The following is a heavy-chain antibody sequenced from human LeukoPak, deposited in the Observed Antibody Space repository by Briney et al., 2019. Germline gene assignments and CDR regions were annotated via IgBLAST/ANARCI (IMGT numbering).Heavy chain of an antibody. CDR1: GGTFSSYA. V-gene: IGHV1-69*01. CDR3: ARDAAYGYYFDY. Sequence: GASVKVSCKASGGTFSSYAISWVRQAPGQGLEWMGGIIPIFGTANYAQKFQGRVTITADESTSTAYMELSSLRSEDTAVYSCARDAAYGYYFDYWGQGTLVTVSS. D-gene: IGHD4-17*01. CDR2: IIPIFGTA. J-gene: IGHJ4*02.